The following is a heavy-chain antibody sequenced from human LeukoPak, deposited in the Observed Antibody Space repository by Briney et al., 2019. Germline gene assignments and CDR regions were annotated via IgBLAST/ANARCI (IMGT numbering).Heavy chain of an antibody. CDR2: ISGSGDNT. J-gene: IGHJ4*02. Sequence: GGSLRLSCAASGFTFSSYWMNWARQAPGKGLEWVSGISGSGDNTYYADSVKGRFTISRDNSKNTLYVQVNSLGTEDTAAYYCAKGSYYDSSGSFYFDYWGQGTLVTVSS. V-gene: IGHV3-23*01. CDR3: AKGSYYDSSGSFYFDY. D-gene: IGHD3-22*01. CDR1: GFTFSSYW.